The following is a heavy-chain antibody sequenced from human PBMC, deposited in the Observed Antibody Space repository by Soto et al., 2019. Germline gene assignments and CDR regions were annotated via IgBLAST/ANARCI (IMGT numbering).Heavy chain of an antibody. V-gene: IGHV1-2*04. CDR1: GGTFSSYA. CDR3: AIQSPNWNYGMDV. J-gene: IGHJ6*02. D-gene: IGHD1-1*01. Sequence: QVQLVQSGAEVKKPGSSVKVSCKASGGTFSSYAISWVRQAPGQGLEWMGGIIPNSGGTNYAQKFQGWVTMTRDTPISTAYMELSRLRSDDTAVYYCAIQSPNWNYGMDVWGQGTTVTVSS. CDR2: IIPNSGGT.